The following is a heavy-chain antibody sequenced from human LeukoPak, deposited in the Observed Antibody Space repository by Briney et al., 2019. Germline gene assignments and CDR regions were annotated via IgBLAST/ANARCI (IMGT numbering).Heavy chain of an antibody. D-gene: IGHD6-13*01. CDR1: GFSLRTNGMC. CDR2: IDWDDDK. CDR3: ARIRIAAGYFDY. V-gene: IGHV2-70*01. J-gene: IGHJ4*02. Sequence: SGPALVKPTQRLTLTCTFSGFSLRTNGMCVSWIRQPPGKALEWLAHIDWDDDKYYSTSLKTRLTISKDTSKNQVVLTMTNMDPVDTATYYCARIRIAAGYFDYWGQGTLVTVSS.